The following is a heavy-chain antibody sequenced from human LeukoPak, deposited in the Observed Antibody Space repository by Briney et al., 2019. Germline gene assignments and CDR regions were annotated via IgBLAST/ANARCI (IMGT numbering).Heavy chain of an antibody. V-gene: IGHV3-9*01. Sequence: GGSLRLSCAASGFTFSSYSMNWVRQAPGKGLEWVSSITWNSGSISYADSVKGRFTISRDNAKNSLYLQMNSLRPEGTAFYYCAKDSALYYASGSLDPWGQGILVTVSS. D-gene: IGHD3-10*01. J-gene: IGHJ5*02. CDR3: AKDSALYYASGSLDP. CDR1: GFTFSSYS. CDR2: ITWNSGSI.